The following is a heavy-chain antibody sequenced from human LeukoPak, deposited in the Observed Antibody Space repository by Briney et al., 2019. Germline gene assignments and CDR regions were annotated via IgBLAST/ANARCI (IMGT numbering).Heavy chain of an antibody. V-gene: IGHV4-61*08. Sequence: SETLSLTCTVSGGSISSGGYYWSWIRQHPGKGLEWIGYIYYSGSTNYNPSLKSRVTISVDTSKNQFSLKLSSVTAADTAVYYCARGKQWELLSDWGQGTLVTVSS. CDR3: ARGKQWELLSD. J-gene: IGHJ4*02. CDR1: GGSISSGGYY. CDR2: IYYSGST. D-gene: IGHD1-26*01.